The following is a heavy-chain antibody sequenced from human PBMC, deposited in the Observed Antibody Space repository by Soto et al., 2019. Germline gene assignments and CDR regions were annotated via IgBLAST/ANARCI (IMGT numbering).Heavy chain of an antibody. Sequence: SETLSLTCAVYGGSFSGYYWSWIRQPPGKGLEWIGEINHSGSTNYNPSLKSRVTISVDTSKNQFSLKLSSVTAADTAVYYCARGRGGSYDYVWGSYRHPYYFDYWGQGTLVTVSS. CDR3: ARGRGGSYDYVWGSYRHPYYFDY. V-gene: IGHV4-34*01. D-gene: IGHD3-16*02. CDR2: INHSGST. J-gene: IGHJ4*02. CDR1: GGSFSGYY.